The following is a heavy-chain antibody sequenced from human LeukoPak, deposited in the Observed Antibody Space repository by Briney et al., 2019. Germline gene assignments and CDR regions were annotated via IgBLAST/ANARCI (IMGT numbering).Heavy chain of an antibody. V-gene: IGHV4-59*01. CDR2: IYYSGGT. CDR1: GGSISSYY. J-gene: IGHJ6*03. Sequence: SETLSLTCTVSGGSISSYYWSWIRQPPGKGLEWIGYIYYSGGTNYNPSLKSRVTISVDTSKNQFSLKLSSVTAADTAVYYCARGGRRDFYYYYMDVWGKGTTVTVSS. CDR3: ARGGRRDFYYYYMDV.